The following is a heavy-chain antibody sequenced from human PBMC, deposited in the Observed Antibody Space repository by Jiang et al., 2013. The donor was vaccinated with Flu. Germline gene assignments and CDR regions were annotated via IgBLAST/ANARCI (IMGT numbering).Heavy chain of an antibody. CDR3: ARDRHYCSGGSCYTAFDY. Sequence: VQLLESGGGLVKPGGSLRLSCAASGFTFSSYNMNWVRQAPGKGLEWVSSISSSSSYIDYADSVKGRFTISRDNAKNSLYLQMNSLRAEDTAVYHCARDRHYCSGGSCYTAFDYWGQGTLVTVSS. CDR2: ISSSSSYI. J-gene: IGHJ4*02. CDR1: GFTFSSYN. D-gene: IGHD2-15*01. V-gene: IGHV3-21*01.